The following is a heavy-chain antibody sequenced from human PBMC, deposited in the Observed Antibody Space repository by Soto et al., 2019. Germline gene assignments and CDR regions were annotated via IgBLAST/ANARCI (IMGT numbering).Heavy chain of an antibody. Sequence: QVQLVESGGGVVQPGRSLRLSCAASGFTFSSYGMHWVRQAPGKGLEWVAVISYDGSNKYYADSVKGRFTISRDNSKNTLYLQMNSLRAEDTAVYYCAKEAGNLYYYILTGYPGGYNWFDPWGQGTLVTVSS. D-gene: IGHD3-9*01. CDR1: GFTFSSYG. J-gene: IGHJ5*02. V-gene: IGHV3-30*18. CDR2: ISYDGSNK. CDR3: AKEAGNLYYYILTGYPGGYNWFDP.